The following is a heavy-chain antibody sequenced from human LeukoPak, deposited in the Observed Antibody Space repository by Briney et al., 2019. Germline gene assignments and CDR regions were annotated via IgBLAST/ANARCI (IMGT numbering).Heavy chain of an antibody. CDR3: ARVRYSSGWSPGYMDV. CDR1: GFTFSSYS. CDR2: ISNISSYI. D-gene: IGHD6-19*01. J-gene: IGHJ6*03. V-gene: IGHV3-21*01. Sequence: PGGSLRLSCAASGFTFSSYSMNWVRQAPGKGLEWVSSISNISSYIYNADSVKGRFTISRDNAKNSLYLQMNSLRAEDTAVYYCARVRYSSGWSPGYMDVWGKGTTVTISS.